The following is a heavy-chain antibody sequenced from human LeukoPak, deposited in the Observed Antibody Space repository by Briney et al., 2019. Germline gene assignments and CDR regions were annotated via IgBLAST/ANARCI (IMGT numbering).Heavy chain of an antibody. J-gene: IGHJ4*02. CDR3: ARDPDSSSFDY. CDR2: IRYDGTVK. D-gene: IGHD6-13*01. V-gene: IGHV3-7*01. CDR1: GFNFRTSW. Sequence: GGSLRLSCTASGFNFRTSWMSCVRQSPANGLEFMTNIRYDGTVKNYVDSVKGRFTISRDNPRNSVYLQMDSLRAEDTGLYYCARDPDSSSFDYWGQGALVTVSS.